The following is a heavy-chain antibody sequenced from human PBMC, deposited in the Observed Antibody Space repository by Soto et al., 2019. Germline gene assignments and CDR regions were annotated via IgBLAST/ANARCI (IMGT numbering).Heavy chain of an antibody. CDR3: ARDVYCSSTSCHEDYYMDV. D-gene: IGHD2-2*01. CDR1: GFTVSSNY. V-gene: IGHV3-53*04. J-gene: IGHJ6*03. CDR2: IYSGGST. Sequence: EVQLVESGGGLVQPGGSLRLSCAASGFTVSSNYMSWVRQAPGKGLEWVSVIYSGGSTYYADSVKGRFTISRHNSKNTLYLQMNSLRAEDTAVYYCARDVYCSSTSCHEDYYMDVWGKGTTVTVSS.